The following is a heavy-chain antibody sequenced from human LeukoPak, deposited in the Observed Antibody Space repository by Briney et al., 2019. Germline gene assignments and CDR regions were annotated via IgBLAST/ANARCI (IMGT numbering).Heavy chain of an antibody. Sequence: GGSLRLACAASGFTFSSYAVSWVRQAAGKGLEWVAAISGSGGGTNYSDSVKGRFTISRDNSKNTLYLQMTTLRAEDTAVYYCAKAGNDITIFGVVIIGLDAFDIWGQGTMVTVSS. J-gene: IGHJ3*02. CDR2: ISGSGGGT. V-gene: IGHV3-23*01. CDR3: AKAGNDITIFGVVIIGLDAFDI. D-gene: IGHD3-3*01. CDR1: GFTFSSYA.